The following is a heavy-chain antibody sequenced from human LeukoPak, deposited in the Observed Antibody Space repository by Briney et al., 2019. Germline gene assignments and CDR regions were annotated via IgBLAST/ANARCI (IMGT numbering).Heavy chain of an antibody. Sequence: PGGSLRPSCAASGFSFDDYAMHWVRHAPGKGLEWVSGISWNSGSIGYVDSVKGRFTISRDNAKNSPYLQRNSLRAEDTALYYCAKDSRGSGSGYYGMDVWGQGTTVTVSS. CDR3: AKDSRGSGSGYYGMDV. V-gene: IGHV3-9*01. D-gene: IGHD3-10*01. CDR1: GFSFDDYA. CDR2: ISWNSGSI. J-gene: IGHJ6*02.